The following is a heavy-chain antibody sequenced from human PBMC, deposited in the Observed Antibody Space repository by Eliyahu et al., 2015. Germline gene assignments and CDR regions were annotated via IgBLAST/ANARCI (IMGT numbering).Heavy chain of an antibody. Sequence: EVQLVESGGGLVPPGGSLTLSXAVSGLXFSNFAMSWVRQAPGKGLEWVSAISGSGSSTYYQDSVKGRFTISRDNSKGILSLHMNRLRAEDVAVYYCAAMATFIYFDYWGRGTLVAVSS. CDR3: AAMATFIYFDY. J-gene: IGHJ4*02. CDR1: GLXFSNFA. D-gene: IGHD5-18*01. CDR2: ISGSGSST. V-gene: IGHV3-23*04.